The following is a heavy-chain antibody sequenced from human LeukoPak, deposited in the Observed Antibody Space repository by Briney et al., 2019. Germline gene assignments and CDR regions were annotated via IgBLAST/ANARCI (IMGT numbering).Heavy chain of an antibody. CDR2: IYYSGST. CDR3: ARSPMYYYDSSGYYVF. Sequence: SETLSLTCTVSGGSISNYYWSWIRQPPGKGLEWIGYIYYSGSTYYNPSLKSRVTISVDTSKKQFSLKLSSVTAADTAVYYCARSPMYYYDSSGYYVFGGQGTLVTVSS. D-gene: IGHD3-22*01. V-gene: IGHV4-59*01. J-gene: IGHJ4*02. CDR1: GGSISNYY.